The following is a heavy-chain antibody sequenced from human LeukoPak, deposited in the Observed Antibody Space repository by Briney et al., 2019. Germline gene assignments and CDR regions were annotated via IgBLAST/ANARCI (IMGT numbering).Heavy chain of an antibody. CDR3: ARGRYYYGSGSYDNWFDP. CDR1: GGSFSGYC. CDR2: INHSGST. Sequence: SETLSLTCAVYGGSFSGYCWSWIRQPPGKGLEWIGEINHSGSTNYNPSLKSRVTISVDTSKNQFSLKLSSVTAADTAVYYCARGRYYYGSGSYDNWFDPWGQGTLVTVSS. D-gene: IGHD3-10*01. J-gene: IGHJ5*02. V-gene: IGHV4-34*01.